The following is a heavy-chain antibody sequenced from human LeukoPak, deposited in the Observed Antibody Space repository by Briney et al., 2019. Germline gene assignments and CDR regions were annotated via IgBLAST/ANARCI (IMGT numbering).Heavy chain of an antibody. D-gene: IGHD3-3*01. Sequence: PSETLSLTCTVSGGSISSSSYYWGWIRQPPGKGLEWIGSIYYSGSTYYNPSLKSRVTISVDTSKNQFSLKLSSVTAADTAVYYCARGLKSQAVLRFLEGWFDPWGQGTLDTVSS. CDR3: ARGLKSQAVLRFLEGWFDP. CDR2: IYYSGST. V-gene: IGHV4-39*01. CDR1: GGSISSSSYY. J-gene: IGHJ5*02.